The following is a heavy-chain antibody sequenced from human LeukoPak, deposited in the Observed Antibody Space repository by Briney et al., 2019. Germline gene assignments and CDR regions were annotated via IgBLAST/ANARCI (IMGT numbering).Heavy chain of an antibody. CDR2: ISHSGST. CDR3: AREPPPLLWFGELFAGYMDV. J-gene: IGHJ6*03. CDR1: GGSFSGYY. V-gene: IGHV4-34*01. D-gene: IGHD3-10*01. Sequence: SETLSLTCAVYGGSFSGYYWSWIRQPPGKGLEWIGEISHSGSTNYNPSLKSRVTISVDTSKNQFSLKLSSVTAADTAVYYCAREPPPLLWFGELFAGYMDVWGKGTTVTVSS.